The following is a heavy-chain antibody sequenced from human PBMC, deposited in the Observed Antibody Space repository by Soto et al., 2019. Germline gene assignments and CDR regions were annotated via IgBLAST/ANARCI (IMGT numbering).Heavy chain of an antibody. V-gene: IGHV3-49*03. D-gene: IGHD2-2*01. CDR2: IRSKAYGGTT. Sequence: GGSLRLSCTASGFTFGDYAMSWFRQAPGKGLEWVGFIRSKAYGGTTEYAASVKGRFTISRDDSKSIAYLQMNSLKTEDTAVYYCTRVGGIVVVPAAQNDAFDIWGQGTMVTVSS. CDR3: TRVGGIVVVPAAQNDAFDI. J-gene: IGHJ3*02. CDR1: GFTFGDYA.